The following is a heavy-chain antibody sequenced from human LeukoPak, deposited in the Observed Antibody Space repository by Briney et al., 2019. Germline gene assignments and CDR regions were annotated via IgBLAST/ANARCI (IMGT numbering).Heavy chain of an antibody. CDR3: AKYRESRGYYNDAFDI. CDR1: GFTFCSDA. Sequence: PGGSLRLSCAASGFTFCSDAMSWVRQAPGKGLEWVSAISGSGGSTYYADSVKGRFTISRDNSKNTLYLQMNSLKAEETAVYYCAKYRESRGYYNDAFDIWGEGRPVTVSS. V-gene: IGHV3-23*01. J-gene: IGHJ3*02. CDR2: ISGSGGST. D-gene: IGHD3-22*01.